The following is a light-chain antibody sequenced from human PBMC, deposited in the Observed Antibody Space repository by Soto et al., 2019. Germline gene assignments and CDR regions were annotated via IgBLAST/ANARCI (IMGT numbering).Light chain of an antibody. CDR1: SRDVGIYNY. V-gene: IGLV2-14*01. J-gene: IGLJ1*01. CDR3: SSYTSTTTLV. CDR2: EVS. Sequence: QSALTQPASVSGSPGQSITISCTGTSRDVGIYNYVSWYQHHPGKAPKLLIYEVSNRPSGVSNRFSGSKSGNTASLTISGLQAEDEADYYCSSYTSTTTLVFGTGTKLTVL.